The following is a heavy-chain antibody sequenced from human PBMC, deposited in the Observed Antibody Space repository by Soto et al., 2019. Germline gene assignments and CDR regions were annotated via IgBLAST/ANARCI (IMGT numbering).Heavy chain of an antibody. Sequence: GGSLRLSCAASGFTFSNYGMHWVRQAPGKGLEWVAVLSYDGRNKYFGDSVKGRFTISRDNSKNILYLQMNSLIAEDTAVYYCAKNRDDILTGWYYYGMDVWGQGTTVTVSS. D-gene: IGHD3-9*01. V-gene: IGHV3-30*18. CDR3: AKNRDDILTGWYYYGMDV. J-gene: IGHJ6*02. CDR2: LSYDGRNK. CDR1: GFTFSNYG.